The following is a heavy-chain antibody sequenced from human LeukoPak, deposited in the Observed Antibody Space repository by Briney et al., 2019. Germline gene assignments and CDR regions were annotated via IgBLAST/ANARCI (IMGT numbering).Heavy chain of an antibody. J-gene: IGHJ4*02. CDR1: GDSISAYY. CDR2: VHKTGSI. Sequence: SEALSLTCTVSGDSISAYYWSWVRQPPGKGLEWIAFVHKTGSINYNPSLKSRATISMDTSNSQFSLHVNSVTAADTAVYYCTKYGGSPANYFDSWGPGTLVTVSP. CDR3: TKYGGSPANYFDS. D-gene: IGHD1-26*01. V-gene: IGHV4-59*08.